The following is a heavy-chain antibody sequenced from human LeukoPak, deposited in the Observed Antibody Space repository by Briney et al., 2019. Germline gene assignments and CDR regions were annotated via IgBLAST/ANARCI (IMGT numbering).Heavy chain of an antibody. Sequence: PSQTLSLTCTVSGGSISSGDYSWSWIRQPPGKGLEWIGYIYYSGSTYYNPSLKSRVTISVDTSKNQFSLKLSSVTAADTAVYYCARAQYYYDSSGYRFDYWGQGTLVTVSS. V-gene: IGHV4-30-4*01. D-gene: IGHD3-22*01. CDR3: ARAQYYYDSSGYRFDY. J-gene: IGHJ4*02. CDR1: GGSISSGDYS. CDR2: IYYSGST.